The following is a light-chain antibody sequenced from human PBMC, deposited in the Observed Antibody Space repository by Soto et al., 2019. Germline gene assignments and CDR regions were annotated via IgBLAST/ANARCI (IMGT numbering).Light chain of an antibody. Sequence: DIQLTQSPSFLSASVGDRVTLTCRASQGISSYLAWYQQKPGKAPELLIYAASTLQSGVPSRFSGSGSGTEFTLTISFLQPEDFATYYCQQLNSYPRTFGQGTKLEIK. J-gene: IGKJ2*01. CDR1: QGISSY. CDR3: QQLNSYPRT. V-gene: IGKV1-9*01. CDR2: AAS.